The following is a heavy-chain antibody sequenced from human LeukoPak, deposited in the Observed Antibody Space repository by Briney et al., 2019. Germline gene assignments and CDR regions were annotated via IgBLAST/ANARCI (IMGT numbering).Heavy chain of an antibody. D-gene: IGHD2-21*01. CDR3: ARDGVEFYNWFDP. Sequence: GGSLRLSCAASGFTFSSYWMHWVRQAPGKGLVWVSRINSDGSSTTYADSVKGRFTISRDNAKNTLYLQMNSLRAEDTAVYYCARDGVEFYNWFDPWGQGTLVTVSS. CDR2: INSDGSST. CDR1: GFTFSSYW. J-gene: IGHJ5*02. V-gene: IGHV3-74*01.